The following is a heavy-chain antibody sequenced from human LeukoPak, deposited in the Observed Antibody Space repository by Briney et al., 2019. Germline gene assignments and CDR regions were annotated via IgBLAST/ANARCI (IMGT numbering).Heavy chain of an antibody. CDR3: ARVRTSIAAAGAPWFDP. CDR1: GYTFTGYY. V-gene: IGHV1-2*02. J-gene: IGHJ5*02. D-gene: IGHD6-13*01. Sequence: GASVKVSCKASGYTFTGYYMHWVRQPPGQGLEWMGWINPNSGGTNYAQKFQGRVTMTRDTSISTAYMELSRLRSDDTAVYYCARVRTSIAAAGAPWFDPWGQGTLVTVSS. CDR2: INPNSGGT.